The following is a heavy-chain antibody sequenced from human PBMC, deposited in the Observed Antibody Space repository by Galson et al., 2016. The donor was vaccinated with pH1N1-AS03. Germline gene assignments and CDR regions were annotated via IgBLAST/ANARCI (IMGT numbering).Heavy chain of an antibody. D-gene: IGHD3-10*01. CDR1: GFRFTTYW. Sequence: QSGAEVKKPGESLMISCKASGFRFTTYWIAWVRQLPGKGLEWMGFIYPGDSDTKYSPSFQGQVTISAAKSISTAYLRWNSLKASDTAIYYCARGVGFGDSTPEGYYLDVWGKGTTVTVS. V-gene: IGHV5-51*03. CDR2: IYPGDSDT. J-gene: IGHJ6*03. CDR3: ARGVGFGDSTPEGYYLDV.